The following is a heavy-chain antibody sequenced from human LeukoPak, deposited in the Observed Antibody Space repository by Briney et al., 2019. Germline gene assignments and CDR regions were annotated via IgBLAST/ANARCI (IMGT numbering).Heavy chain of an antibody. J-gene: IGHJ6*02. CDR3: AKANAGIAARHGMDV. Sequence: GRSLRLSCPASGFTFDDYAMHWVRQAPGKGLEWVSGISWNSGSIGYADSVKGRFTISRDNAKNSLYLQMNSLRAEDTALYYCAKANAGIAARHGMDVWGQGTTVTVSS. V-gene: IGHV3-9*01. CDR2: ISWNSGSI. CDR1: GFTFDDYA. D-gene: IGHD6-6*01.